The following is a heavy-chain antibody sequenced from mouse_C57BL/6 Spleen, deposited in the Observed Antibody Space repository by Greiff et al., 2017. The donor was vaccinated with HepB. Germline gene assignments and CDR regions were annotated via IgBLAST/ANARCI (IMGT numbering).Heavy chain of an antibody. CDR1: GFTFSSYA. CDR3: ARDGGYYCGSSYWDYIDY. D-gene: IGHD1-1*01. J-gene: IGHJ2*01. Sequence: EVQLVESGGGLVKPGGSLKLSCAASGFTFSSYAMSWVRQTPEKGLEWVATISDGGSYTYYPDNVKGRFTITGDNAKNNLYLQMSHLKSEDTAMYYCARDGGYYCGSSYWDYIDYWGQGTTLTVSS. CDR2: ISDGGSYT. V-gene: IGHV5-4*01.